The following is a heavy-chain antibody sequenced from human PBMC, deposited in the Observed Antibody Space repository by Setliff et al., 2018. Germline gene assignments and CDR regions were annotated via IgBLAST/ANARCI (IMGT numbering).Heavy chain of an antibody. D-gene: IGHD6-19*01. J-gene: IGHJ5*02. V-gene: IGHV3-9*01. CDR1: GFRFDDYA. CDR3: VPQGPGYGNGWWTNWFDP. Sequence: PGGSLRLSCAASGFRFDDYAMHWVRQAPGKGLEWVSGISWNSGNIDYADSVKGRFTISRDNAKNSLYLQMNSLRADDTAVYYCVPQGPGYGNGWWTNWFDPWGQGTLVTVSS. CDR2: ISWNSGNI.